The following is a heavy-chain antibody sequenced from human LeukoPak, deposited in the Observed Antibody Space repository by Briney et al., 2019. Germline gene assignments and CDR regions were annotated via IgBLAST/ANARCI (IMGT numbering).Heavy chain of an antibody. Sequence: PGGSLRLSCAASGFTFSDYYMTWIRQAPGKGLEWASYISSSGSIIYYADSVKGRFIISRDNAKNSLYLQMNSLRAEDTAVYFCARVGYDSSGRFDYWGQGTLVTVSS. CDR1: GFTFSDYY. V-gene: IGHV3-11*04. J-gene: IGHJ4*02. CDR3: ARVGYDSSGRFDY. CDR2: ISSSGSII. D-gene: IGHD3-22*01.